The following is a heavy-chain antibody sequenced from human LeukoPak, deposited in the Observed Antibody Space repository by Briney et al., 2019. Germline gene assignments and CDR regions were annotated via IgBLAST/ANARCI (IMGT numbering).Heavy chain of an antibody. CDR1: GGTFSSYA. D-gene: IGHD6-13*01. CDR3: ARPLYPGIAAAGTLDY. V-gene: IGHV1-69*04. CDR2: IIPILGIA. J-gene: IGHJ4*02. Sequence: GASVKVSCKASGGTFSSYAMSWVRQAPGQGLEWMGRIIPILGIANYAQKFQGRVTITADKSTSTAYMELSSLRSEDTAVYYCARPLYPGIAAAGTLDYWGQGTLVTVSS.